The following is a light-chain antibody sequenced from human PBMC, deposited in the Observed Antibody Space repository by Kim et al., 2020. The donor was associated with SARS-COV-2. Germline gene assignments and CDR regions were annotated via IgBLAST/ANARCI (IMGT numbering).Light chain of an antibody. CDR1: QSVSSTY. V-gene: IGKV3-20*01. CDR2: GAS. Sequence: EIVLTQSPGTLSLSPGERATLSCRASQSVSSTYLAWYQQKPGQAPRLLIYGASSRATGIPDRFSGSGSGTDFTLTISRLEPEDFAVYYCQQYGWLSTFGQGPSWRS. CDR3: QQYGWLST. J-gene: IGKJ2*01.